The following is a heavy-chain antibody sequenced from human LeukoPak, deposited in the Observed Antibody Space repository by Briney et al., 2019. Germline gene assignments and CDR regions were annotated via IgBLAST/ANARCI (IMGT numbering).Heavy chain of an antibody. J-gene: IGHJ4*02. D-gene: IGHD6-6*01. CDR1: GFTFSSYG. Sequence: GRSLRLSCAASGFTFSSYGMHWVRQAPGKGLEWVAVISYDGSNKYYADSVKGRFTISRDNSKNTLYLQMNSLRAEDTAVHYCAKDPRGSSSRHYFDYWGQGTLVTVSS. CDR3: AKDPRGSSSRHYFDY. CDR2: ISYDGSNK. V-gene: IGHV3-30*18.